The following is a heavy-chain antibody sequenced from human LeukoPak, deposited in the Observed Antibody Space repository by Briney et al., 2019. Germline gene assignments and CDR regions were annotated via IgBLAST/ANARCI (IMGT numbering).Heavy chain of an antibody. V-gene: IGHV4-34*01. D-gene: IGHD6-19*01. CDR2: INHSGST. Sequence: SETLSLTCAVYGGSFSGYYWSWIRQPPGKGLEWIGEINHSGSTNYNPSLKSRVTISVDTSKNQFSPKLSSVTAADTAVYYCAALLSIAVAGTGGWFDPWGQGTLVTVSS. J-gene: IGHJ5*02. CDR3: AALLSIAVAGTGGWFDP. CDR1: GGSFSGYY.